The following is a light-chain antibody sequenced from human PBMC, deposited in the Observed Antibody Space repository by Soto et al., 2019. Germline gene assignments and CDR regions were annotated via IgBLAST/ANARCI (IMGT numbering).Light chain of an antibody. CDR1: QSLLHSNGYNY. Sequence: DIVMTQSPLSLPVTPGEPASISCRSSQSLLHSNGYNYLDWYLQKAVQSPQLLFYLGSNWSSGDPERFSCSGSGTDFTLKISRVEAEDVGVYYCMQALQTLTFGGGTKVEIK. J-gene: IGKJ4*01. CDR2: LGS. CDR3: MQALQTLT. V-gene: IGKV2-28*01.